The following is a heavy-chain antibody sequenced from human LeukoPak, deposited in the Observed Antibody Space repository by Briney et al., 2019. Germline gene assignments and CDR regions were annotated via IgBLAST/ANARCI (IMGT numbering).Heavy chain of an antibody. CDR1: GFTFSNAW. CDR2: IKQDGSEK. D-gene: IGHD6-13*01. J-gene: IGHJ4*02. CDR3: AREGILAAVDY. V-gene: IGHV3-7*01. Sequence: GGSLRLSCAASGFTFSNAWMSWVRQAPGKGLEWVANIKQDGSEKNYVDSVKGRFTISRDSTKKSLYLQMNSLSVEDTAIYYCAREGILAAVDYWGQGTLVTVSP.